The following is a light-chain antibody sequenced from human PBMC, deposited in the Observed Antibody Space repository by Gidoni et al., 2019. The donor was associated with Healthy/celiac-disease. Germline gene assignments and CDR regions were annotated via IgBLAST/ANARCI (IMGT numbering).Light chain of an antibody. CDR2: DGS. CDR1: QCISSW. Sequence: DIKMTQSPSTLSAAVGDRVTITCRVSQCISSWLACYQQKLGKASKLLIYDGSSLESGVPSRFSGSGSGTEYTLTFSSLQPDDFATNYSQQYNTYEGTFVQGTKVEIK. CDR3: QQYNTYEGT. V-gene: IGKV1-5*01. J-gene: IGKJ1*01.